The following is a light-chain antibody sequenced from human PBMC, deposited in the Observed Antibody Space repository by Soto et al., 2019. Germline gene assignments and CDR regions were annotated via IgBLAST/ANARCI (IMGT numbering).Light chain of an antibody. CDR3: QQYGSSGT. V-gene: IGKV3-20*01. CDR1: QSVSNNY. CDR2: GAS. J-gene: IGKJ1*01. Sequence: EIVLTQSPGTLSLSPGEIATLSCRASQSVSNNYLAWYQQKPGQAPRLLIYGASNRATGIPDRFGGSGSGTDFTLTISRLEPEDFAVYYCQQYGSSGTCGQGTKGDIK.